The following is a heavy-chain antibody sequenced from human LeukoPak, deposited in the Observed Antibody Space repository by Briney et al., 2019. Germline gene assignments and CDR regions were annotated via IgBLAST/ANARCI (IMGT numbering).Heavy chain of an antibody. CDR3: ATQYQLLSFERFDP. Sequence: PSETLTLTCTVSGGSISSYYWSWIRQPPGKGLEWIGNIYNSGSTNYNPSLKSRVTISVDTSKNQFSLKLSSVTAADTAVYYCATQYQLLSFERFDPWGQGTLVTVSS. V-gene: IGHV4-59*08. CDR2: IYNSGST. CDR1: GGSISSYY. J-gene: IGHJ5*02. D-gene: IGHD2-2*01.